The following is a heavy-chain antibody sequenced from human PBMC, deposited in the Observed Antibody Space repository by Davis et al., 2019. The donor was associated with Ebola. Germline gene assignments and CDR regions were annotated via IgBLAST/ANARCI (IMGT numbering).Heavy chain of an antibody. D-gene: IGHD2-2*01. CDR3: AIDALGYCSSTNCYDRLGWFDP. CDR2: IIPTFGTA. CDR1: GGTFSSYA. V-gene: IGHV1-69*13. J-gene: IGHJ5*02. Sequence: SVQVSCKASGGTFSSYAISCVRQPPGQGLEWMGRIIPTFGTANYAQKFQGRVTITADEFTFTAYMELSSMRCEDTAVYYCAIDALGYCSSTNCYDRLGWFDPWGQGTLVTVSS.